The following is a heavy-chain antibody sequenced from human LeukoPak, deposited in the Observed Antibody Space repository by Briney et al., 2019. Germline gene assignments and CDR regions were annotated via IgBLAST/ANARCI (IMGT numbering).Heavy chain of an antibody. CDR1: GHTFTSYA. Sequence: ASVKVSCKASGHTFTSYAMHWVRQAPGQRLEWMGWINAGNGNTKYSQKFQGRVTITRDTSASTAYMELSSLRSEDTAVYYCARIVGATSGYFDYWGQGTLVTVSS. D-gene: IGHD1-26*01. J-gene: IGHJ4*02. CDR2: INAGNGNT. CDR3: ARIVGATSGYFDY. V-gene: IGHV1-3*01.